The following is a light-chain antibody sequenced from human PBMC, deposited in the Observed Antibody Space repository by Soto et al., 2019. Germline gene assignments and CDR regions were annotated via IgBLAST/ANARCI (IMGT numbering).Light chain of an antibody. CDR1: SSDVGSYNL. CDR2: EGS. CDR3: CSYAGSSTL. J-gene: IGLJ2*01. V-gene: IGLV2-23*01. Sequence: QSALTQPASVSGSPGQSITISCTGTSSDVGSYNLVSWYQQHPGKAPQLMIYEGSKRPSGVSNRFSGSQSGNTASLTISGLQAEDEADYDCCSYAGSSTLFGGGTKVTVL.